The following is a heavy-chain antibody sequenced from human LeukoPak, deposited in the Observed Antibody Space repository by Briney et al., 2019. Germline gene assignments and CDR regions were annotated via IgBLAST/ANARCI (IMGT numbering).Heavy chain of an antibody. CDR2: ISAYNGNT. Sequence: ASVKVSCKASGYTFTSYGISWVRQAPGQGLEWMGWISAYNGNTNYAQKLQGRVTMTTDTSTSTAYMELRSLRSDDTAVYYCARTSFFYYDSSGYPDYWRQGTLVTVSS. CDR1: GYTFTSYG. V-gene: IGHV1-18*01. CDR3: ARTSFFYYDSSGYPDY. J-gene: IGHJ4*02. D-gene: IGHD3-22*01.